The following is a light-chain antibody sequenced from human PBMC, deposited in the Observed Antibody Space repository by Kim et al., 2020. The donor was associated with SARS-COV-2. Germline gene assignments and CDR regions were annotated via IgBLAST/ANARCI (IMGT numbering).Light chain of an antibody. CDR2: QDS. CDR3: QAWDSSTAV. CDR1: KLGDKY. J-gene: IGLJ2*01. Sequence: VSPGQPASVTCSGDKLGDKYACWYQQKPGQSPVLVIYQDSKRPSGIPERFSGSNSGNTATLTISGTQAMDEADYYCQAWDSSTAVFGGGTQLTVL. V-gene: IGLV3-1*01.